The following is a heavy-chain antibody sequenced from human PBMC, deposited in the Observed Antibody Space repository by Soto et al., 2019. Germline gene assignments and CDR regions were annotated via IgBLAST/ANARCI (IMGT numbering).Heavy chain of an antibody. V-gene: IGHV4-39*05. D-gene: IGHD3-10*01. CDR3: AHYGSAYYYYYMDV. J-gene: IGHJ6*03. CDR1: GGSLSSSRYY. CDR2: IYYSGST. Sequence: SETPSPPRPVSGGSLSSSRYYRGRVRQPQGKGLEWIGSIYYSGSTYYNPSLKSRVTISVDTSKNQFSLKLSSVTAADTAVYYCAHYGSAYYYYYMDVWGKGTTVTVSS.